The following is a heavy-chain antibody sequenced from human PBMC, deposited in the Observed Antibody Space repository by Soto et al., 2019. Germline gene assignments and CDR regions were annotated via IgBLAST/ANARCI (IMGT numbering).Heavy chain of an antibody. CDR3: TTVTTHYYYYMDV. D-gene: IGHD4-4*01. J-gene: IGHJ6*03. CDR1: GYTFTSYD. Sequence: ASVKVSCKASGYTFTSYDINWVRQATGQGLEWMGWMNPNSGNTGYAQKFQGRVTMTRNTSISTAYMELSSLRSEDMAVYYCTTVTTHYYYYMDVWGKGTTVTVSS. CDR2: MNPNSGNT. V-gene: IGHV1-8*01.